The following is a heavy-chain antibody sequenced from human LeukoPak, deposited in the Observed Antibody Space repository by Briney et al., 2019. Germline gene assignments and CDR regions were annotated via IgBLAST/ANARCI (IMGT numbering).Heavy chain of an antibody. Sequence: SETLSLTCTVSGGSISSGGYYWSWIRQHPGKGLEWIGYIYYSGSTYYNPSLKSRVTISVDTSKNQFSLKLSSVTAADTAVYYRARGGGGNLHFDYWGQGTLVTVSS. CDR2: IYYSGST. V-gene: IGHV4-31*03. J-gene: IGHJ4*02. CDR3: ARGGGGNLHFDY. D-gene: IGHD2-15*01. CDR1: GGSISSGGYY.